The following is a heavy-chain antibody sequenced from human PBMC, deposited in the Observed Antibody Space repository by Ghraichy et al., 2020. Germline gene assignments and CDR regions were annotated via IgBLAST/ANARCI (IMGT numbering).Heavy chain of an antibody. CDR3: AHRYAYDSSGYYYFDY. J-gene: IGHJ4*02. D-gene: IGHD3-22*01. CDR1: GFSLSTSGVG. V-gene: IGHV2-5*02. CDR2: IYWDDDK. Sequence: QTLSLTCTFSGFSLSTSGVGVGWIRQPPGKALEWLALIYWDDDKRYSPSLKSRLTITKDTSKNQVVLTMTNMDPVDTATYYCAHRYAYDSSGYYYFDYWGQGTLVTVSS.